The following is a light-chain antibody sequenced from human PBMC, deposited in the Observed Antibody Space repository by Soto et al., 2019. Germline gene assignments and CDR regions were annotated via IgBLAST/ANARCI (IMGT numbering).Light chain of an antibody. Sequence: DNQMTQSPSSLSASVGDRVTITCQASQDISSYLNWYQQKSGKAPKLLIYEAPTLETGVQSRFRGSGSETDFTFTISSLQPEDIVTYYCQQYYRGITFGPGTKVEIK. CDR1: QDISSY. CDR2: EAP. J-gene: IGKJ3*01. V-gene: IGKV1-33*01. CDR3: QQYYRGIT.